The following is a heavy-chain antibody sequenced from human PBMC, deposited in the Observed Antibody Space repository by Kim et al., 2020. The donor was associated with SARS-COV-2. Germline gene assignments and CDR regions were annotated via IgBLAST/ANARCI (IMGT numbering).Heavy chain of an antibody. CDR1: GYSFTSYW. Sequence: GESLKISCKGSGYSFTSYWIGWVRQMPGKGLEWMGIIYPGDSDTRYSPSFQGQVTISADKSISTAYLQWSSLKASDTAMYYCARIGGPGRAQWLTYNWFNPWGQGTLVTVSS. CDR2: IYPGDSDT. CDR3: ARIGGPGRAQWLTYNWFNP. D-gene: IGHD6-19*01. J-gene: IGHJ5*02. V-gene: IGHV5-51*01.